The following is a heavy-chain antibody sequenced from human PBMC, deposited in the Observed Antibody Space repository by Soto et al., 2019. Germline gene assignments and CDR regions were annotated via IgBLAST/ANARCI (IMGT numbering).Heavy chain of an antibody. CDR2: ISGSGGST. CDR1: GFTFSSYA. V-gene: IGHV3-23*01. CDR3: AKLPAGYCSGGSCYSSDY. D-gene: IGHD2-15*01. Sequence: GGSLRVSCAASGFTFSSYAMSWVRQAPGKGLEWVSAISGSGGSTYYADSVKGRFTISRDNSKNTLYLQMNSLRAEDTAVYYCAKLPAGYCSGGSCYSSDYWGQGTLVTVS. J-gene: IGHJ4*02.